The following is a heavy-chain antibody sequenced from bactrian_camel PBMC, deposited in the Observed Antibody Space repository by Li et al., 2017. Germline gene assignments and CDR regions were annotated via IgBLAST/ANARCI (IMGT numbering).Heavy chain of an antibody. CDR3: AARWNARYPLVRTLDPAEYNY. V-gene: IGHV3S54*01. J-gene: IGHJ4*01. Sequence: HVQLVESGGGSVQPGGSLTLSCTASGIPGITFNTTSLAWFRQAPGKERVGVASINTQLGTTHYADSVKGRFTISQDNTGSTVFLRMNNLQPEDTAMYWCAARWNARYPLVRTLDPAEYNYWGQGTQVTVS. CDR2: INTQLGTT. CDR1: GIPGITFNTTS. D-gene: IGHD6*01.